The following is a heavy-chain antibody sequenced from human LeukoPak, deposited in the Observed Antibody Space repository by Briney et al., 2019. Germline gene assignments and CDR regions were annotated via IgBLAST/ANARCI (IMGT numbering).Heavy chain of an antibody. Sequence: GESLKISCKGSGYSFTSYWIGWVRQMPGKGLEWMGIIYPGDSDTRYSPSFQGQVTISADKSISTAYLQWSSLKASDTAMYYCATGYYDSSGYHDAFDIWGQGTMVTVSS. CDR1: GYSFTSYW. D-gene: IGHD3-22*01. J-gene: IGHJ3*02. V-gene: IGHV5-51*03. CDR2: IYPGDSDT. CDR3: ATGYYDSSGYHDAFDI.